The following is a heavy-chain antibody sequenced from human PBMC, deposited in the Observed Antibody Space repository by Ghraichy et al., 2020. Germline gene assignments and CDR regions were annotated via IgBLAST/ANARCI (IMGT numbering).Heavy chain of an antibody. CDR2: ISSNSLYI. V-gene: IGHV3-21*01. Sequence: GGSVRLSCAASGFTFSSWDMNWVRQAPGKGLEWVSSISSNSLYIYYADSVKGRFTISRDNVEKSLYLHMNSLRGEDTALYYCASYDYNFGEDYWGQWTLVTVSS. CDR3: ASYDYNFGEDY. CDR1: GFTFSSWD. D-gene: IGHD5-24*01. J-gene: IGHJ4*02.